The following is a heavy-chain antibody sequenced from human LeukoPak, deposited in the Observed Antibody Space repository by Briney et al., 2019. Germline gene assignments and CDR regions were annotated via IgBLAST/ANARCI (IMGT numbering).Heavy chain of an antibody. CDR2: IYSGGST. V-gene: IGHV3-53*01. D-gene: IGHD1-14*01. J-gene: IGHJ6*03. CDR1: GFTVSSNY. Sequence: GGSLRLSCAASGFTVSSNYMSWVRQAPGKGLEWVSVIYSGGSTYYADSVKGRFTISRDNSKNTLYLQMNSLRAEDTAIYYCARGTGGYYYYMDVWGKGTTVTVSS. CDR3: ARGTGGYYYYMDV.